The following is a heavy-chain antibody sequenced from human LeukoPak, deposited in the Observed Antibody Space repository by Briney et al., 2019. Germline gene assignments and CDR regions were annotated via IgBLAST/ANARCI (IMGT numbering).Heavy chain of an antibody. D-gene: IGHD1-26*01. CDR1: GGTFTSYD. CDR2: MNPNSGNT. CDR3: ARASPVGAGDY. Sequence: ASVKVSCKASGGTFTSYDINWVRQATGQGLEWMGWMNPNSGNTGYAQKFQGRVTITRNTSISTAYMELSSLRSEDTAVYYCARASPVGAGDYWGQGTLVTVSS. J-gene: IGHJ4*02. V-gene: IGHV1-8*03.